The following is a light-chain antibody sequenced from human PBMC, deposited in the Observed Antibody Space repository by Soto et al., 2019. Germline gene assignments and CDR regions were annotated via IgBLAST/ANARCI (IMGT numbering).Light chain of an antibody. Sequence: QSALTQPASVSGSPGQSITISCTGTSSDVGGYNYVSWYQQHPGKAPKLMIYEVSKRPSGVPDRFSGSKSGNMASLTVSGLQAEDEADYYCSSYAGSNNVVFGGGTKLTVL. CDR2: EVS. V-gene: IGLV2-8*01. J-gene: IGLJ2*01. CDR1: SSDVGGYNY. CDR3: SSYAGSNNVV.